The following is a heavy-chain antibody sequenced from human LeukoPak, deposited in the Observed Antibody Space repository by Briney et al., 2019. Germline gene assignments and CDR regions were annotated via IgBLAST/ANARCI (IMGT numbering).Heavy chain of an antibody. Sequence: SETLSLTCTVSGVSISSSNSYWGWIRQPPGKGLEWIGEINHSGSTNYNPSLKSRVTISVDTSKNQFSLKLSSVTAADTAVYYCARDWDGDYEDVWGKGTTVTVSS. V-gene: IGHV4-39*07. D-gene: IGHD4-17*01. J-gene: IGHJ6*03. CDR3: ARDWDGDYEDV. CDR1: GVSISSSNSY. CDR2: INHSGST.